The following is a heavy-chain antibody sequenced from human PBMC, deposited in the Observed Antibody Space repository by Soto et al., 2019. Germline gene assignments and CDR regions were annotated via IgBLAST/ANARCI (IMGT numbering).Heavy chain of an antibody. CDR1: GASIDNNGYS. J-gene: IGHJ5*02. D-gene: IGHD6-19*01. CDR2: NNNRGDT. CDR3: ARGGSGWKALNWFDP. Sequence: LSLTCAVSGASIDNNGYSWTWIRQHPGKGLEWIGTNNNRGDTYYNPSLKSRLTISLDTSQNHFSLRLNAVTAADTAIYYCARGGSGWKALNWFDPWGQGIMVTVSS. V-gene: IGHV4-31*11.